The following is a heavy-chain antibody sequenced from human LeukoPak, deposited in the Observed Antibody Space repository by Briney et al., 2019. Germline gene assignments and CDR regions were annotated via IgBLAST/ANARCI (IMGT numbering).Heavy chain of an antibody. CDR1: GYTFTSYG. CDR3: ARSLGIAAAGSIDY. D-gene: IGHD6-13*01. Sequence: ASVKVSCKASGYTFTSYGISWVRQAPGQGLEWMGWISAYNGNTNYAHKLQGRVTMTTDTSTSTAYMELRSLRSDDTAVYYCARSLGIAAAGSIDYWGQGALVTVSS. J-gene: IGHJ4*02. V-gene: IGHV1-18*01. CDR2: ISAYNGNT.